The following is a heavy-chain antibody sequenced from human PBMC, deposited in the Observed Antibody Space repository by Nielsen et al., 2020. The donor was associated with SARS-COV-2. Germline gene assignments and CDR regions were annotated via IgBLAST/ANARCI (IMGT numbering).Heavy chain of an antibody. J-gene: IGHJ3*02. CDR3: ARRDMTTVKDDAFDI. D-gene: IGHD4-17*01. CDR2: IYHSGST. V-gene: IGHV4-38-2*02. CDR1: GYSISSGYY. Sequence: ESLKISCTVSGYSISSGYYWGWIRQPPGKGLEWIGSIYHSGSTYYNPSLKSRVTISVDTSKNQFSLKLSSVTAADTAVYYCARRDMTTVKDDAFDIWGQGTMVTVSS.